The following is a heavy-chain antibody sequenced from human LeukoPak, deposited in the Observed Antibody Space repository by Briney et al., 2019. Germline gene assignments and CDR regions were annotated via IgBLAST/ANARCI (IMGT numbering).Heavy chain of an antibody. CDR3: ARDQMVYYYDSSVPRNYYYGMDV. CDR1: GFTFSSYS. CDR2: ISSSSSYI. Sequence: TGGSLRLSCAASGFTFSSYSMNWVRQAPGKGLEWVSYISSSSSYIYYADSVKGRFTISRDNAKNSLYLQMNSLRAEDTAVYYCARDQMVYYYDSSVPRNYYYGMDVWGQGTTVTVSS. V-gene: IGHV3-21*05. D-gene: IGHD3-22*01. J-gene: IGHJ6*02.